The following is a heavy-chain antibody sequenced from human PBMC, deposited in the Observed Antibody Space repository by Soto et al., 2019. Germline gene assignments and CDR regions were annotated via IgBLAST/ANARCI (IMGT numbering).Heavy chain of an antibody. CDR1: GGTFSSYA. CDR2: IIPIFGTA. V-gene: IGHV1-69*06. CDR3: AEEPDSSGFVSGY. Sequence: QVQLVQSGAEVKKPGSSVKVSCKASGGTFSSYAISWVRQVPGQGLEWMGGIIPIFGTANYAQKFQGRATITADKSTSTAYMELSSLRSEDTAVYYCAEEPDSSGFVSGYWGQGTLVTVSS. D-gene: IGHD3-22*01. J-gene: IGHJ4*02.